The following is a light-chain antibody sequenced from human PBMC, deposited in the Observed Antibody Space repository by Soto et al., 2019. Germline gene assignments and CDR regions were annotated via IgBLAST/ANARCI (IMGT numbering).Light chain of an antibody. J-gene: IGKJ1*01. V-gene: IGKV1-39*01. CDR1: QSISSY. CDR3: QQSYSTPWT. Sequence: DIQMTQSPSSLSASVGDRVTITCRASQSISSYLYWYKQKPGKAPKLLIYAASSLQSGVPSRFSGSGSGTDFTLTISSLQPEDFATYYCQQSYSTPWTFGQGTKVEIK. CDR2: AAS.